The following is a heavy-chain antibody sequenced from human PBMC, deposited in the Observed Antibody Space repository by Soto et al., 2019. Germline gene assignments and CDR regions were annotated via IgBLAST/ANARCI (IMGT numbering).Heavy chain of an antibody. CDR3: ASSRDMNYFDY. J-gene: IGHJ4*02. CDR1: GDSISSYY. V-gene: IGHV4-59*01. Sequence: SETLSLTCTVSGDSISSYYWSWIRQPPGKGLEWIGYIYYSGSTNYNPSLKSRVTISIDTSKNQFSLKLSSVTAADTAVYYCASSRDMNYFDYWRQGTLVTVSS. CDR2: IYYSGST.